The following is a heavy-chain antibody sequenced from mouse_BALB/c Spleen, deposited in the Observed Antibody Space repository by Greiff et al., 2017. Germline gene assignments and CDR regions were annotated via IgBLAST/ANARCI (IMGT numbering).Heavy chain of an antibody. J-gene: IGHJ4*01. CDR1: GYSITSGYY. CDR3: ARWLRRYYYAMDY. Sequence: EVQLQQSGPGLVKPSQSLSLTCSVTGYSITSGYYWNWIRQFPGNKLEWMGYISYDGSNNYNPSLKNRISITRDTSKNQFFLKLNSVTTEDTATYYCARWLRRYYYAMDYWGQGTSVTVSS. CDR2: ISYDGSN. V-gene: IGHV3-6*02. D-gene: IGHD2-2*01.